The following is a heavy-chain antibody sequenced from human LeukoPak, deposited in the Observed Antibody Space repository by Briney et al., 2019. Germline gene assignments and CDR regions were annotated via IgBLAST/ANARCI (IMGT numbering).Heavy chain of an antibody. CDR1: GFTFNNYG. D-gene: IGHD3-10*01. V-gene: IGHV3-23*01. CDR3: AKDTASDFGAAVDY. J-gene: IGHJ4*02. CDR2: ISGRGGST. Sequence: PGGSLRLSCAASGFTFNNYGMSWVRQAPGKGLEWVSAISGRGGSTYYADSVKGRFTISRDNSKNTLYLQINSLRAEDTAVYYCAKDTASDFGAAVDYWGQGPLVTVSS.